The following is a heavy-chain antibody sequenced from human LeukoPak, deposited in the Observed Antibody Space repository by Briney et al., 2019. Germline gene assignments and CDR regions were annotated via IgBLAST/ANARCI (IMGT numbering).Heavy chain of an antibody. D-gene: IGHD3-22*01. CDR1: GFTFSSYE. J-gene: IGHJ3*02. CDR3: ARDFGSAAYDLPLAFDI. CDR2: ISSSGSTI. Sequence: GGSLRLSCAASGFTFSSYEMNWVRQAPGKGLEWVSYISSSGSTIYYADSVKGRFTISRDNAKNSLYLQMNSLRAEDTAVYYCARDFGSAAYDLPLAFDIWGQGTMVTVSS. V-gene: IGHV3-48*03.